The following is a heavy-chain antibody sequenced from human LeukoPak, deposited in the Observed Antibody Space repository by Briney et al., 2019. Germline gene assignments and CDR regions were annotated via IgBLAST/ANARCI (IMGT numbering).Heavy chain of an antibody. CDR2: INHSGST. D-gene: IGHD6-13*01. Sequence: TLSLTCAVYGGSFSGYYWSWIRQPPGKGLEWIGEINHSGSTYYNPSLKSRVTISVDTSKNQFSLKLSSVTAADTAVYYCALSSSWYEVSSDYWGQGTLVTVSS. CDR3: ALSSSWYEVSSDY. CDR1: GGSFSGYY. J-gene: IGHJ4*02. V-gene: IGHV4-34*01.